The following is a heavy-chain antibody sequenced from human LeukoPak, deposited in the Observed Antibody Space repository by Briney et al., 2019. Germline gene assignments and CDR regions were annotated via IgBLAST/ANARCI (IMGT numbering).Heavy chain of an antibody. D-gene: IGHD3-10*01. Sequence: SGTLSLTCAVSGGSISSSNWWSWVRQPPGKGLEWIGEIYHSGSTNYNPSLKSRVTISVDKSKNQFSLKLSSVTAADTAVYYCTRDDYGSGSYRPYFDYWGQGTLVTVSS. V-gene: IGHV4-4*02. J-gene: IGHJ4*02. CDR2: IYHSGST. CDR1: GGSISSSNW. CDR3: TRDDYGSGSYRPYFDY.